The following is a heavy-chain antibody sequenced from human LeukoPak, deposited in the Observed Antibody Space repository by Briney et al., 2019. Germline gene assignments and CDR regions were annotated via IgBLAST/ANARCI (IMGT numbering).Heavy chain of an antibody. CDR2: IIPIFGTA. CDR3: ARAPRDPIYDSLTFDY. CDR1: GGTFSSYA. V-gene: IGHV1-69*05. J-gene: IGHJ4*02. Sequence: SVKVSCKASGGTFSSYAISWVRQAPGQGLEWMGGIIPIFGTANYAQKFQGRVTITTDESTSTAYMELSSLRSEDTAVYYCARAPRDPIYDSLTFDYWGQGTLVTVSS. D-gene: IGHD3-22*01.